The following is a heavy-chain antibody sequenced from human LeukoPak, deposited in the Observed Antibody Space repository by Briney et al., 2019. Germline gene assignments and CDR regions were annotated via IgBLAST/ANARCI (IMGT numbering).Heavy chain of an antibody. Sequence: GGSLRLSCAASGLTFSSYRMNWVRQAPGKGLEWVSSISSSGNYICYADSVKGRFTISRDNAKNSLYLQMNSLRAEDTAVYYCARSGGGMDDYWGQGTLVTVSS. CDR2: ISSSGNYI. CDR1: GLTFSSYR. J-gene: IGHJ4*02. CDR3: ARSGGGMDDY. D-gene: IGHD3-16*01. V-gene: IGHV3-21*01.